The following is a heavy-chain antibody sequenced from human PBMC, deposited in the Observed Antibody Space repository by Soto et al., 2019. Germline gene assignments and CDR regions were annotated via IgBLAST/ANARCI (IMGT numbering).Heavy chain of an antibody. V-gene: IGHV4-61*01. CDR3: ARGTDYYDSRGYYYIFDY. CDR2: IYYSGST. Sequence: QVQLQESGPGLVKPSETLSLTCTVSGGSVSSGSYYWSWIRQPPGKGLEWIGYIYYSGSTNYNPSVKSRVTISVDTSKNQFSLKLSSVTAADTAVYYCARGTDYYDSRGYYYIFDYWGQGTLVTVSS. J-gene: IGHJ4*02. D-gene: IGHD3-22*01. CDR1: GGSVSSGSYY.